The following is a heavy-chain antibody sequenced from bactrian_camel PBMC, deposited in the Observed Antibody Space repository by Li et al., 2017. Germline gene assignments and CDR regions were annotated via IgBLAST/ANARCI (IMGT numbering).Heavy chain of an antibody. CDR2: ILTSGDT. CDR1: GFPYIKYC. Sequence: HVQLVESGGDSVQAGGSLRLSCAASGFPYIKYCMNWVRQAPGKGLEWVSGILTSGDTHYDYSVMGRFTISRDNAKNTLYLQMNNLKTDDAAVYYCATQTTGWAFRYWGRGTQVTVS. CDR3: ATQTTGWAFRY. J-gene: IGHJ6*01. V-gene: IGHV3S6*01. D-gene: IGHD5*01.